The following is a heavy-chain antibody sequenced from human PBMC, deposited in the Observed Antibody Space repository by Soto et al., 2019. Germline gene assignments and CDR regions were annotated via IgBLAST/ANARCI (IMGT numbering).Heavy chain of an antibody. Sequence: EVQLVESGGGLVKPGVSLRLSCAASGFTLRTYTMNWVRQAPGKGLEWVSSISISSSDRYYADSVRGRFTISRDNAKNALYLQMNSLRADDAAVYFCVRGMNPLFGGQGTLVTVSS. CDR3: VRGMNPLF. CDR2: ISISSSDR. V-gene: IGHV3-21*06. CDR1: GFTLRTYT. J-gene: IGHJ4*01.